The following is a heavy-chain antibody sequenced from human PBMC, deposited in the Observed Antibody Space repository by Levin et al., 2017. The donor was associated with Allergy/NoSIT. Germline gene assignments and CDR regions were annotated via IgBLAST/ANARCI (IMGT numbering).Heavy chain of an antibody. V-gene: IGHV3-21*01. CDR1: GFTFSSYS. CDR2: ISSSSSYI. CDR3: AGTYSSGWDDAFDI. J-gene: IGHJ3*02. D-gene: IGHD6-19*01. Sequence: GGSLRLSCAASGFTFSSYSMNWVRQAPGKGLEWVSSISSSSSYIYYADSVKGRFTISRDNAKNSLYLQMNSLRAEDTAVYYCAGTYSSGWDDAFDIWGQGTMVTVSS.